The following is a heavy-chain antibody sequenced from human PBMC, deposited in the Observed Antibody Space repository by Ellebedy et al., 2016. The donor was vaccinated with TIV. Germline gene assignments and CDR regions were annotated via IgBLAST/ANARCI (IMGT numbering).Heavy chain of an antibody. CDR1: GYTFTGYY. D-gene: IGHD1-26*01. CDR2: LNPNSGHT. CDR3: ARGVEDV. Sequence: ASVKVSXKASGYTFTGYYMHWVRQAPGQGLEWVGWLNPNSGHTAYAQKFQGRVAMTRNTSITTAYMELSSLTSDDTAVYYCARGVEDVWGQGTTVTVSS. V-gene: IGHV1-8*02. J-gene: IGHJ6*02.